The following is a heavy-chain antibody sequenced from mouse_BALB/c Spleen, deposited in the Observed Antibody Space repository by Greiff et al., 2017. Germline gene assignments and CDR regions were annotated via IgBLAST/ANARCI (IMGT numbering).Heavy chain of an antibody. V-gene: IGHV3-2*02. Sequence: VQLKESGPGLVKPSQSLSLTCTVTGYSITSDYAWNWIRQFPGNKLEWLGYISYSGSTSYNPSLKSRISITRDTSKNQFFLQLNSVTTEDTATYYCARRGTGTGFMDYWGQGTSVTVSS. CDR3: ARRGTGTGFMDY. CDR2: ISYSGST. D-gene: IGHD4-1*01. CDR1: GYSITSDYA. J-gene: IGHJ4*01.